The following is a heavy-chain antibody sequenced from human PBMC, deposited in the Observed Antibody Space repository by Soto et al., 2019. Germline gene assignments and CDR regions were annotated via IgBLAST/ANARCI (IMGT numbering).Heavy chain of an antibody. Sequence: RLSLRPAISADGITFSNYAVTWVRQAPGKGLEWVSTISGSGGSTYYADSVKGRFTISRDNSKNTLYLQMNSLRAEDTAVYYCAKDQGSSWYEIDYWGHGT. V-gene: IGHV3-23*01. D-gene: IGHD6-13*01. CDR2: ISGSGGST. CDR1: GITFSNYA. J-gene: IGHJ4*01. CDR3: AKDQGSSWYEIDY.